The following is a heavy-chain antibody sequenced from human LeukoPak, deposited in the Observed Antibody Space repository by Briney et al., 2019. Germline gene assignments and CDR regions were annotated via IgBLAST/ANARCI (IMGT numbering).Heavy chain of an antibody. Sequence: PGGSLRLSCAASGFTFSSYEMNWVRRAPGKGLEWVSSISTSSSYIYYADSVRGRFSISRDNAKNSVYLQMNSLRAEDTAVYYCARDRSYYGSGTRHMDVWGEGTTVTVSS. V-gene: IGHV3-21*01. CDR1: GFTFSSYE. J-gene: IGHJ6*03. CDR3: ARDRSYYGSGTRHMDV. CDR2: ISTSSSYI. D-gene: IGHD3-10*01.